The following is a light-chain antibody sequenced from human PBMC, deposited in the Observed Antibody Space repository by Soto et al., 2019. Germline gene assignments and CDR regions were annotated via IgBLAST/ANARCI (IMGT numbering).Light chain of an antibody. V-gene: IGKV3-20*01. CDR1: QGLSSNF. Sequence: EIVLTQSPGTLSLSPGERAVLSCRASQGLSSNFLAWYQQKPGHGPRLLIYGASRRATGIPARFSDSESGTDFTVTISTLEPEDFAVYYCQQYDTTPLTFGQGTRVE. CDR2: GAS. J-gene: IGKJ1*01. CDR3: QQYDTTPLT.